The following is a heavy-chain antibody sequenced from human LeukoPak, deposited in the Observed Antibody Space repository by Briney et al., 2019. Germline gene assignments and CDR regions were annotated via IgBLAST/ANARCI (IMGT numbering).Heavy chain of an antibody. D-gene: IGHD6-19*01. CDR2: IYYSGST. V-gene: IGHV4-61*01. CDR3: ARDLLSTAGYFDY. J-gene: IGHJ4*02. Sequence: SETLSLTCTVSGASVSSGSYYWTWIRQPPGRGLEWIGYIYYSGSTNYNPSLKSRVTISVDTSKNQFSLNLSSVTAADTAVYYCARDLLSTAGYFDYWGQGTLVTVSS. CDR1: GASVSSGSYY.